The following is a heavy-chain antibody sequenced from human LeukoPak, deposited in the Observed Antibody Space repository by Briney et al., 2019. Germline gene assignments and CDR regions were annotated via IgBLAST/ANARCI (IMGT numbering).Heavy chain of an antibody. D-gene: IGHD3-10*01. J-gene: IGHJ4*02. CDR3: ARHYGSGSSPFGD. V-gene: IGHV1-18*01. CDR1: GGTFSSYV. CDR2: ISAYNGNT. Sequence: ASVKVSCKASGGTFSSYVINWVRQAPGQGLEWMGWISAYNGNTNYAQKLQGRVTMTTDTSTSTAYMELRSLRSDDTAVYYCARHYGSGSSPFGDWGQGTLVTVSS.